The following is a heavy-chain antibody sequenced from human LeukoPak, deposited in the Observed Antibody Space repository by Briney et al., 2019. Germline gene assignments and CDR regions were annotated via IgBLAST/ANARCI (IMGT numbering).Heavy chain of an antibody. D-gene: IGHD3-22*01. V-gene: IGHV4-39*02. CDR1: GGSISSSTYY. Sequence: PSETLSLTCTVSGGSISSSTYYWGWIRQPPGKRLEWIGSVSYTGSTYYHPSLKSRVTISVDTSKHHFSLKLRSVTAADTAVYYCARPSYDTSAYYYFDYWGQGTLVAVS. CDR2: VSYTGST. J-gene: IGHJ4*02. CDR3: ARPSYDTSAYYYFDY.